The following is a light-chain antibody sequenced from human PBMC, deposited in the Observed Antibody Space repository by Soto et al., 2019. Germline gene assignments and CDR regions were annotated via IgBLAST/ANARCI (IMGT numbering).Light chain of an antibody. CDR1: QNINRE. J-gene: IGKJ5*01. CDR2: KAS. Sequence: DIQMTQSPSTLSASVGDRVTIACRASQNINRELAWYQQKPGKAPNLLIYKASSLESGVPLRFSGSGSGTEFTLTISSLQPDDSATYYCQQFKSYPVTFGQGTRLEIK. CDR3: QQFKSYPVT. V-gene: IGKV1-5*03.